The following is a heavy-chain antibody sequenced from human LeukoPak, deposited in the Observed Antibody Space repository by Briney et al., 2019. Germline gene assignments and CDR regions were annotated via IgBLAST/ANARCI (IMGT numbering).Heavy chain of an antibody. CDR1: GPTVSSND. Sequence: PGGSLRLSCAASGPTVSSNDMHWVRQAPGKGLEWVSVLFSGGNTFYADSLKGRVTISRDNSKNTVYFQMNSLTAEDTAVYYCASLLRGTFDVWGRGTMVTVSS. J-gene: IGHJ3*01. CDR2: LFSGGNT. V-gene: IGHV3-53*01. CDR3: ASLLRGTFDV.